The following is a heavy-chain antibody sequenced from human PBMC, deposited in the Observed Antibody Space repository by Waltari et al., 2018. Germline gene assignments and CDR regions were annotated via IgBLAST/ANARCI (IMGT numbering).Heavy chain of an antibody. V-gene: IGHV1-69*12. CDR2: IISMFGTP. Sequence: QVQLVQSGAEVKKPGSSVKVSCKASGGTFNNYVISWVRQAPGQGVEWMGGIISMFGTPSDAQKFQGRVTIIADESTDTVDMGLSSLRSEDTAVYYCARSYYYDRIGDYPSLGAFDYWGQGTLVTVSS. CDR1: GGTFNNYV. D-gene: IGHD3-22*01. J-gene: IGHJ4*02. CDR3: ARSYYYDRIGDYPSLGAFDY.